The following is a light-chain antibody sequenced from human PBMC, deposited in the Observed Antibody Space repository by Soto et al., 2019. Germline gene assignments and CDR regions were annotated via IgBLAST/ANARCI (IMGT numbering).Light chain of an antibody. CDR1: QDIISW. Sequence: DIQMTQSPSSVSASVGDRVTITCRESQDIISWLVWYQQKPVKAPTLLIFGASSLQNGVPSRFSGSRSGTDFTITISSLQPADFATYYCNKANRCRRTFGGGTKAE. CDR2: GAS. J-gene: IGKJ4*01. CDR3: NKANRCRRT. V-gene: IGKV1-12*01.